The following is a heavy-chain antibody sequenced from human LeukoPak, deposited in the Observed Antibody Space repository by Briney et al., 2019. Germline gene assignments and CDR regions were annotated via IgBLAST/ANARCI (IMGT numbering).Heavy chain of an antibody. CDR1: GDSFSDYY. D-gene: IGHD3-10*01. CDR2: INHSGRT. Sequence: KPSETLSLTCAVSGDSFSDYYWTWIRQSPLKGLEWLGEINHSGRTYYNPSLKSRVTISVDTSKNQFSLMLTSMTAADAAVYYCARAQVLWFGKLSVPQSFDHWGQGTLVTVSS. CDR3: ARAQVLWFGKLSVPQSFDH. J-gene: IGHJ4*02. V-gene: IGHV4-34*01.